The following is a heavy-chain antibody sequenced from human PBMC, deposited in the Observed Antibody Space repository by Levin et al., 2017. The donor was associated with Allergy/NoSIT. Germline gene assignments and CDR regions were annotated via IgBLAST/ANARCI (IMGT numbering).Heavy chain of an antibody. D-gene: IGHD2-8*01. CDR3: ARRRYTKLTGYSYYYGMDV. V-gene: IGHV4-34*01. J-gene: IGHJ6*02. CDR2: INHIGST. Sequence: PSETLSLTCAVYGGSFSGYYYNWIRQPPGRGLEWIGEINHIGSTKNNPSLKSRVTISVDTSKNQFSLKLSSVTAADTAVYYCARRRYTKLTGYSYYYGMDVWGQGTTVTVSS. CDR1: GGSFSGYY.